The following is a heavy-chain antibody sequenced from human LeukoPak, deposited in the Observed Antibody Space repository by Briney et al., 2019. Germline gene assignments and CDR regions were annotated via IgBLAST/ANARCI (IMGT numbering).Heavy chain of an antibody. D-gene: IGHD2-21*01. CDR2: ISSSSSYI. CDR1: GFTFSSYR. CDR3: AKDGSRVIVATFDY. Sequence: GGSLRLSCAASGFTFSSYRMIWVRQAPGKGLEWVSSISSSSSYIYYADSVKGRFTISRDNAKNSLYLQMNSLRAEDKAVYYCAKDGSRVIVATFDYWGQGTLVTVSS. J-gene: IGHJ4*02. V-gene: IGHV3-21*04.